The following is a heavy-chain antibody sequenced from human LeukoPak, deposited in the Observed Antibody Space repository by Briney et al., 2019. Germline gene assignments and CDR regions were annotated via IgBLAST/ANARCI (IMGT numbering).Heavy chain of an antibody. D-gene: IGHD6-19*01. Sequence: SSETLSLTCTVSGYSISSGHYWGWVRQPPGEGLEWIGSIYHSGNTYCNPSLKSRVTISVDTSKNQFSLNLSSVTAADTAVYYCARHGYIAVAGIVDYWGQGTLITVSS. J-gene: IGHJ4*02. V-gene: IGHV4-38-2*02. CDR2: IYHSGNT. CDR3: ARHGYIAVAGIVDY. CDR1: GYSISSGHY.